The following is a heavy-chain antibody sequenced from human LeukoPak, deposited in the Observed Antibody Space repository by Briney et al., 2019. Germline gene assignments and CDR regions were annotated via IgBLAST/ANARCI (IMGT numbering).Heavy chain of an antibody. Sequence: PGGSLRLSCAASGFTFSSYAMSWVRQAPGKGLEWVSAISGSGGSTYYADSVKGRFTISRDNAKNSLYLQMNSLRAEDTAVYYCARGGRYGSDQGPDAFDIWGQGRMVTVSS. V-gene: IGHV3-23*01. CDR1: GFTFSSYA. CDR2: ISGSGGST. J-gene: IGHJ3*02. D-gene: IGHD3-10*01. CDR3: ARGGRYGSDQGPDAFDI.